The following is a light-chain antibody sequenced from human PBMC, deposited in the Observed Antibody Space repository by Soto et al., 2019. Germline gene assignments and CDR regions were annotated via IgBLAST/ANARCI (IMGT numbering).Light chain of an antibody. Sequence: DIQMTQCPRFVCQSXRVGVTITXXASQGISSWLAWYQQKTGKAPKVLIYAASSVQSGVPSRFSGSGSGTDFTLTISSLQPEDFATYYCLQHYLYPLTFGGGTKVDIK. J-gene: IGKJ4*01. V-gene: IGKV1-12*01. CDR1: QGISSW. CDR3: LQHYLYPLT. CDR2: AAS.